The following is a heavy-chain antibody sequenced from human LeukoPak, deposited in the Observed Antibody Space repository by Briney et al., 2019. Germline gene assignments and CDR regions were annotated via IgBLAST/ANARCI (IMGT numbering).Heavy chain of an antibody. CDR3: ARDFSDGGYSYGPDY. Sequence: SETLSLTCTVSGGSISSYYWSWIRQPAGKGLEWIGRIYTSGSTNYNPSLKSRVTMSVDTSKNQFSLKLSSVTAADTAVYYCARDFSDGGYSYGPDYGAREPLATVSS. J-gene: IGHJ4*02. CDR1: GGSISSYY. CDR2: IYTSGST. D-gene: IGHD5-18*01. V-gene: IGHV4-4*07.